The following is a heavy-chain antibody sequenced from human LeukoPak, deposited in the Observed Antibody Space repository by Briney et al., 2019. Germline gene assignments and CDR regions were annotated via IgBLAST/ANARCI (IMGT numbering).Heavy chain of an antibody. CDR2: IYAGGRS. Sequence: SETLSLTCTVSNVSISSGSHYWNWIRQPAGKGLEWIGRIYAGGRSNYNPSLRSRVTISVDTSKNQFSLRLSSVTAADTAAYYCARAHMVRGVTTPSNWFDPWGQGTLVTVSS. CDR1: NVSISSGSHY. V-gene: IGHV4-61*02. D-gene: IGHD3-10*01. CDR3: ARAHMVRGVTTPSNWFDP. J-gene: IGHJ5*02.